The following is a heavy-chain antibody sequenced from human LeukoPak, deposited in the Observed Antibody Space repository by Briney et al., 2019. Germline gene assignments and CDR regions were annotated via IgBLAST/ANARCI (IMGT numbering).Heavy chain of an antibody. D-gene: IGHD4-17*01. CDR2: IYHSGST. CDR3: AREWTTVTSFDY. Sequence: SETLSLTCAVSGYSISSGYYWGWIRQPPGKGLEWIGSIYHSGSTYYNPSLKSRVTISVDTSKNKFSLKLSSVTAADTAVYYCAREWTTVTSFDYWGQGTLVTVSS. CDR1: GYSISSGYY. J-gene: IGHJ4*02. V-gene: IGHV4-38-2*02.